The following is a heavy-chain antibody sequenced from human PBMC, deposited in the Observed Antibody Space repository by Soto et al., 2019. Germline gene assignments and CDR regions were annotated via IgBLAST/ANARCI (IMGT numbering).Heavy chain of an antibody. J-gene: IGHJ4*02. D-gene: IGHD3-22*01. V-gene: IGHV1-18*01. Sequence: QVQLVQSGAEVKKPGASVRVSCKASGDGFSNYGFSWVRQAPGQGLEWMGWSSAYDGQTNYTKKFQGRVTMTTVTPSSTAYMELRSLRSDDTAVYYCARVWYYDSSGYYAFDYWGLGTLVTVSS. CDR3: ARVWYYDSSGYYAFDY. CDR2: SSAYDGQT. CDR1: GDGFSNYG.